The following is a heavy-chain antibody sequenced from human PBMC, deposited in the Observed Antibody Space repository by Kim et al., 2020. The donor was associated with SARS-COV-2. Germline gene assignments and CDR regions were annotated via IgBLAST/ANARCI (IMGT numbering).Heavy chain of an antibody. Sequence: SLKSRVTISVDTSKNQFSLKLSSVTAADTAVYYCARGRVYSNYYYYYMDVWDKGTTVTVSS. V-gene: IGHV4-34*01. J-gene: IGHJ6*03. CDR3: ARGRVYSNYYYYYMDV. D-gene: IGHD4-4*01.